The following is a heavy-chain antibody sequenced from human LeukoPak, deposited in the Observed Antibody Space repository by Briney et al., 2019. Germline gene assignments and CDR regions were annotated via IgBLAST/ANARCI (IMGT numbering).Heavy chain of an antibody. CDR1: GFTFSSYA. CDR2: ISYDGSNK. V-gene: IGHV3-30*01. D-gene: IGHD6-19*01. CDR3: ARDGESSGWLLHYYYYYMDV. J-gene: IGHJ6*03. Sequence: GGSLRLSCAASGFTFSSYAMHWVRQAPGKGLEWVAVISYDGSNKYYADSVKGRFTISRDNSKNTLYLQMNSLRAEDTAVYYCARDGESSGWLLHYYYYYMDVWGKGTTVTVSS.